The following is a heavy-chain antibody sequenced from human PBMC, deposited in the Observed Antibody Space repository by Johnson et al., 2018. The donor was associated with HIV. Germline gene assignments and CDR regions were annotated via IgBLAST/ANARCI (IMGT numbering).Heavy chain of an antibody. CDR3: TKVLRPKPLDAFDI. J-gene: IGHJ3*02. CDR2: IKSKTDGGTT. CDR1: GFTFSNAW. Sequence: VQLVESGGGLVKPGGSLRLSCAASGFTFSNAWMSWVRQAPGKGLEWVGRIKSKTDGGTTDYAAPVKGRFTISRDVSKNTLYLQMNSLKTEDTAVYYCTKVLRPKPLDAFDIWGQGTMVTVSS. V-gene: IGHV3-15*01.